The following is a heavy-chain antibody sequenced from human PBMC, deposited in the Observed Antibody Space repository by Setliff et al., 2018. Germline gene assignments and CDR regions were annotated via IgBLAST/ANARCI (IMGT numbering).Heavy chain of an antibody. D-gene: IGHD2-2*01. CDR2: IKQDESEK. J-gene: IGHJ4*02. CDR1: GFTFTNYW. Sequence: GGSLRLSCAASGFTFTNYWINWVRQAPGKGLEWVANIKQDESEKHYVGSVKGRFTISRDNARNSVYLQMNSLRAEDAAVYYCARSETCHSTHCSPYDYWGQGTPVTVS. V-gene: IGHV3-7*01. CDR3: ARSETCHSTHCSPYDY.